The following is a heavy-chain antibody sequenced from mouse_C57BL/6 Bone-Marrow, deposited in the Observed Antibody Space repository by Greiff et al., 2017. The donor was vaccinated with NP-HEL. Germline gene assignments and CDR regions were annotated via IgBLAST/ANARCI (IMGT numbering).Heavy chain of an antibody. CDR2: INPNNGGT. D-gene: IGHD2-3*01. V-gene: IGHV1-18*01. Sequence: DVQLQESGPELVKPGASVKLSCKASGYTFTDYYMDWVKQSPGKGLEWIGDINPNNGGTIYNQKLKGKATLTVDKSSSTAYMELRSLTSEDTAVYYCAIWDGYYTWFAYWGQGTLVTVSA. CDR3: AIWDGYYTWFAY. J-gene: IGHJ3*01. CDR1: GYTFTDYY.